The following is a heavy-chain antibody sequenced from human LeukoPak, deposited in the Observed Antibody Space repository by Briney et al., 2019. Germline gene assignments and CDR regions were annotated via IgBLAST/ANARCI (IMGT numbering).Heavy chain of an antibody. D-gene: IGHD6-6*01. Sequence: SETLSLTCTVSGGSISSCYWTWIRQPPGKGLGLEWIGYIYYSGGTNYNPSLKSRVTISIDTSKNQVSLKLSSVTAADTAVYYCARLWDSSSSLDYWGQGTLVTVSS. CDR1: GGSISSCY. J-gene: IGHJ4*02. CDR3: ARLWDSSSSLDY. V-gene: IGHV4-59*08. CDR2: IYYSGGT.